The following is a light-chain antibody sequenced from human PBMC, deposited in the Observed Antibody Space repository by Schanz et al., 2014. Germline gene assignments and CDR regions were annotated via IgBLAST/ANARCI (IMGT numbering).Light chain of an antibody. CDR2: GNT. CDR1: SSNIGSNY. V-gene: IGLV1-47*02. J-gene: IGLJ2*01. Sequence: QSVLTQPPSASGTPGQRVTISCSGSSSNIGSNYVYWYQQLPGTAPKLLIYGNTNRPSGVPDRFSGSKSGTSASLAITGLQAEDEADYYCSSYTSSSPVFGGGTKLTVL. CDR3: SSYTSSSPV.